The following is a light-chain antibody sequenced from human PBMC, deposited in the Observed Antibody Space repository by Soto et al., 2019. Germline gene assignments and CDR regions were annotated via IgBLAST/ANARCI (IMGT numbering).Light chain of an antibody. CDR3: KSYTTSSTYV. CDR2: EVS. J-gene: IGLJ1*01. Sequence: QSALTQPASLSGSPGQSITISCTGTSSDVGAYNYVSWYQQHPGKAPKLMIYEVSNRPSGVSNRFSGSKSGNTASLTISGLQAEDEADYFCKSYTTSSTYVFGPGTKVTVL. V-gene: IGLV2-14*01. CDR1: SSDVGAYNY.